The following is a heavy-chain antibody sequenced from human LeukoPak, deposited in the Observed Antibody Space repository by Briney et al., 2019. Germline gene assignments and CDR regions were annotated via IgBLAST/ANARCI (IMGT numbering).Heavy chain of an antibody. CDR2: IFPSGGEI. CDR3: ATYRQVLLPFES. V-gene: IGHV3-23*01. CDR1: GFTFSTFA. D-gene: IGHD2-8*02. Sequence: GGSLRLSCEASGFTFSTFAMIWVRQPPGKVLEWVSSIFPSGGEIHYADSVRGRFTISRDNSKSTLSLQMNSLRAEDTAIYYCATYRQVLLPFESWGQGTLVTVSS. J-gene: IGHJ4*02.